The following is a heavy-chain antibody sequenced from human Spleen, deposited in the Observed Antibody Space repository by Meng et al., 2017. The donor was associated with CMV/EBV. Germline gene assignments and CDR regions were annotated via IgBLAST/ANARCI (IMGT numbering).Heavy chain of an antibody. Sequence: QLPLPESGPGLVKPSQTLSLTCTVSGGSISSGDYYWSWIRQPPGKGLEWIGYIYYSGSTYYNPSLKSRVTISVDTSKNQFSLKLSSVTAADTAVYYCARGYYDSSGYGYWYLDLWGRGTLVTVSS. V-gene: IGHV4-30-4*01. J-gene: IGHJ2*01. D-gene: IGHD3-22*01. CDR2: IYYSGST. CDR3: ARGYYDSSGYGYWYLDL. CDR1: GGSISSGDYY.